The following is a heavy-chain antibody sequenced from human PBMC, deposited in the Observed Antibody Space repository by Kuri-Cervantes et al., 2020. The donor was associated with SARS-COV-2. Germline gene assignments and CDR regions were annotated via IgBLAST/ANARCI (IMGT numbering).Heavy chain of an antibody. D-gene: IGHD6-13*01. CDR2: ISYDGSNK. V-gene: IGHV3-30*04. Sequence: GESLKISCAASGFTFRSCAMHWVRQAPGKGLEWVAVISYDGSNKYYADSVKGRFTISRDNSKNTLYLQMNSLRAEDTAVYYCARGGGIAAAPSGYWGQGTLVTVSS. J-gene: IGHJ4*02. CDR3: ARGGGIAAAPSGY. CDR1: GFTFRSCA.